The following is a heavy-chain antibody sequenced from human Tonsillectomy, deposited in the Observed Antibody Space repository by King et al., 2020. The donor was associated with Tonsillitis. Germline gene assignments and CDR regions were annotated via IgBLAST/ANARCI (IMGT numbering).Heavy chain of an antibody. J-gene: IGHJ4*02. Sequence: VQLVESGGGVVQPGRSLRLSCTTSGFNFSTYGMNWVRQAPGKGPEWVSAISFDGNTRHYADSVKGRFTISKDEPRKKVYLQMNFVRPEDTAVYYCARGGGGWYDGWDSWGQGTLVSVAS. CDR3: ARGGGGWYDGWDS. V-gene: IGHV3-30*03. D-gene: IGHD6-19*01. CDR1: GFNFSTYG. CDR2: ISFDGNTR.